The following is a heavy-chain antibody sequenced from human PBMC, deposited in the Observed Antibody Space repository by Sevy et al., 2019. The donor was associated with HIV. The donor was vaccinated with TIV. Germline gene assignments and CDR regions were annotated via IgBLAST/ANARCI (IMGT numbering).Heavy chain of an antibody. V-gene: IGHV3-23*01. Sequence: GGSLRLSCAASGFTFSSYATSWVRQAPGKGLEWVSAISGSGGSTYYADSVKGRFTISRDNSKNTLYLQMNSLRAEDTAVYYCAKQWRLTMIVVVNFLFDYWGQGTLVTVSS. CDR1: GFTFSSYA. CDR2: ISGSGGST. J-gene: IGHJ4*02. CDR3: AKQWRLTMIVVVNFLFDY. D-gene: IGHD3-22*01.